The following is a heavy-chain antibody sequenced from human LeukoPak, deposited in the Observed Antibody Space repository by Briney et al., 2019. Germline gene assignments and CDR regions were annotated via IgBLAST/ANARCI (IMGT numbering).Heavy chain of an antibody. CDR3: ARGPLRWYPGSIDY. CDR2: IYYSGST. D-gene: IGHD4-23*01. Sequence: SETLSLTCTVSGGSISSSTYYWGWIRQPPGKGLEWIGSIYYSGSTYYNPSLKSRISISIDTSRNQFSLRLSSVTAADTAVFYCARGPLRWYPGSIDYWGQGALVTVSS. J-gene: IGHJ4*02. CDR1: GGSISSSTYY. V-gene: IGHV4-39*01.